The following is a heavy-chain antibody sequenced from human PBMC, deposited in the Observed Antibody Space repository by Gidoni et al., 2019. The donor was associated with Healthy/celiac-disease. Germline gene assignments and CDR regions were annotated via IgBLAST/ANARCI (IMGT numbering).Heavy chain of an antibody. CDR2: ISGSGGST. CDR3: AKDLSWYYDSSGYSGGT. J-gene: IGHJ3*01. CDR1: GFHFSIYP. Sequence: EVQLLETGGGLVQPGGSLRLSCAASGFHFSIYPMSWVRQGPGKGLGWVSAISGSGGSTYYADSVKGRFTISRDNSKNTLYLQMNSLRAEDTAVYYCAKDLSWYYDSSGYSGGTWGQGTMVTVSS. V-gene: IGHV3-23*01. D-gene: IGHD3-22*01.